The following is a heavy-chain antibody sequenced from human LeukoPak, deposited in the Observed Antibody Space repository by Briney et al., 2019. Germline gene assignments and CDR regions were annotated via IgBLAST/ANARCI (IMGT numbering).Heavy chain of an antibody. J-gene: IGHJ4*02. Sequence: PGGSLRLSCAASGFTFSSYWMSWVRQAPGKGLEWVANIKQGGSEKYYVDSVKGRFTISRDNAKNSLYLQMNSLRAEDTAVYHCARGGGGHYYDSSGLIDYWGQGTLVTVSS. CDR3: ARGGGGHYYDSSGLIDY. CDR1: GFTFSSYW. V-gene: IGHV3-7*01. D-gene: IGHD3-22*01. CDR2: IKQGGSEK.